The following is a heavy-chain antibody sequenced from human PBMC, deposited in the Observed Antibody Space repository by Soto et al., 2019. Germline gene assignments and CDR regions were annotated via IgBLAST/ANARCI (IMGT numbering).Heavy chain of an antibody. V-gene: IGHV1-3*01. CDR1: GYTFTTYP. J-gene: IGHJ6*02. Sequence: QVQLVQSGAEVKKPGASVRVSCKASGYTFTTYPIHWVRQAPGQGLEWMGWIDAGNGYTQSSQRFQGRLTITRDTSANTVYMELSSLRSEDTAVYYCTAWFGEFLYTMDVWGQGTTVTVSS. CDR3: TAWFGEFLYTMDV. D-gene: IGHD3-10*01. CDR2: IDAGNGYT.